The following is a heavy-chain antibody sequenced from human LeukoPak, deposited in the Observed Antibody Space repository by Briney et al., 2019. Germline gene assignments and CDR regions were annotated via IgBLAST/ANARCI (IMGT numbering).Heavy chain of an antibody. Sequence: PGGSLRLSCAASGFTFSSYWMSWVRQAPGKGLEWVSAISGSGGSTYYADSVKGRFTISRDNSKNTLYLQMNSLRAEDTAVYYCAKEKPYYYDSSGYFSYWGQGTLVTVSS. D-gene: IGHD3-22*01. CDR2: ISGSGGST. V-gene: IGHV3-23*01. J-gene: IGHJ4*02. CDR1: GFTFSSYW. CDR3: AKEKPYYYDSSGYFSY.